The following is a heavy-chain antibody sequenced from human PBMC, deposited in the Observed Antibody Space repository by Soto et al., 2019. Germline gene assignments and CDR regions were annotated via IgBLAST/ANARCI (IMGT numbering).Heavy chain of an antibody. D-gene: IGHD4-17*01. V-gene: IGHV3-30-3*01. Sequence: PGGSLRLSCAASGFTFNIYALHWDRQAPGKGLEWVAVISFDGTKKYYSDSVKGRFTISRDNLKNTLYLQMNNLRVEDAALYFCAREDDYGYRYINYGLDVWGQGTTVTVSS. CDR1: GFTFNIYA. CDR2: ISFDGTKK. CDR3: AREDDYGYRYINYGLDV. J-gene: IGHJ6*02.